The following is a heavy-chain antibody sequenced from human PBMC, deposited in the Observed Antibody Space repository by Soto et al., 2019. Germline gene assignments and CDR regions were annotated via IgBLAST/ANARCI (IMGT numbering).Heavy chain of an antibody. CDR1: GGTFSSYT. CDR2: IAPTLGAT. D-gene: IGHD6-6*01. J-gene: IGHJ6*02. CDR3: ASRRTESGGMDV. V-gene: IGHV1-69*08. Sequence: QVQLVQSGAEVKKPGSSVKVSCKPSGGTFSSYTVFWVRQAPGQGLGWMGRIAPTLGATNYAQKFQGRVTITADKPTSPAYVELRSLTSAATAMYYCASRRTESGGMDVWGQGTTVTVSS.